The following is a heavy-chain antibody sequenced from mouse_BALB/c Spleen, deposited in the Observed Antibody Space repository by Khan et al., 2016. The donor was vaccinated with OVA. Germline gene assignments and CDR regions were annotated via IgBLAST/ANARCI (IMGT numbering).Heavy chain of an antibody. J-gene: IGHJ3*01. Sequence: EVQLQESGPGLVKPSQSLSLTCSVTGYSITSGYFWNWIRQFPGNKLEWMGYIRYDGDSTYNPSLKNRISITRDTSKTHFFLKLNSVTPEDTATYDCARGGSSGPAWFAYWGQGTLVTVSA. CDR3: ARGGSSGPAWFAY. D-gene: IGHD3-1*01. V-gene: IGHV3-6*02. CDR2: IRYDGDS. CDR1: GYSITSGYF.